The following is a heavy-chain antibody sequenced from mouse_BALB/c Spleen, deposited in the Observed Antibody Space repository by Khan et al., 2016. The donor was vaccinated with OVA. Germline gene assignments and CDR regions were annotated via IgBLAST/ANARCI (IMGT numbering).Heavy chain of an antibody. J-gene: IGHJ3*01. CDR2: IYPYNGVS. CDR3: ARSGCGGFAY. V-gene: IGHV1-34*02. CDR1: GYSFTDYT. Sequence: EVQLQQSGPELVKPGDSMKISCKASGYSFTDYTLNWVKQSHGKTLEWIGLIYPYNGVSNYNQKFKGKATLTVDKSSSTAYLELLSLTSEDSAVYYCARSGCGGFAYWGQGTLVTVSA. D-gene: IGHD1-2*01.